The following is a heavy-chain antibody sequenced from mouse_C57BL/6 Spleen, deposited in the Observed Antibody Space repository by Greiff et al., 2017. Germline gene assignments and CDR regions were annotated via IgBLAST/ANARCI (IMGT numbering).Heavy chain of an antibody. D-gene: IGHD2-14*01. CDR2: INPNNGGT. CDR3: ARARGGVRRSCDD. Sequence: EVQLQQSGPELVKPGASVKISCKASGYTFTDYYMNWVKQSHGKSLEWIGDINPNNGGTSYNQKFKGKATLTVDKSSSTAYMELRRLTSEDSAVYDWARARGGVRRSCDDWGKGTTRKGSS. V-gene: IGHV1-26*01. CDR1: GYTFTDYY. J-gene: IGHJ2*01.